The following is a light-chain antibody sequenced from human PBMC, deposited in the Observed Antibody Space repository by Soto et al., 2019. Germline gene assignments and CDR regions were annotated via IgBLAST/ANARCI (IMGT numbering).Light chain of an antibody. V-gene: IGKV3-15*01. Sequence: EIVMTQSPATLSVSPGERATLSCRASQSVSRNLAWYQQKPGQAPRLLIYAASPRATGIPARFSGSGSGTEFTLTISSLQSEDFAVYYCQQYNNWPYTFGQGNKLEIK. J-gene: IGKJ2*01. CDR1: QSVSRN. CDR3: QQYNNWPYT. CDR2: AAS.